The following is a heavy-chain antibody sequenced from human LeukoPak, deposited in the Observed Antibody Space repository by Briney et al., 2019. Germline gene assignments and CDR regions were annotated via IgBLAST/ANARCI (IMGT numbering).Heavy chain of an antibody. D-gene: IGHD3-10*01. CDR1: GYTLTELF. J-gene: IGHJ4*02. CDR3: ATEGRYGSGTYYMSY. CDR2: FDPEYGET. V-gene: IGHV1-24*01. Sequence: GASVKVSCKVSGYTLTELFMHWVRQAPGKGLEWMGGFDPEYGETMYAQKFQGRVTMTEDTSTDTAYMELSSLRSEDTAVYYCATEGRYGSGTYYMSYWGQGTLLPVSS.